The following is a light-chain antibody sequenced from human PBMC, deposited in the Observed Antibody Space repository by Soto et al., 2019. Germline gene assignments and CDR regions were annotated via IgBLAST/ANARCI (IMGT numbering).Light chain of an antibody. J-gene: IGKJ1*01. Sequence: DIQMTQSPSTLPASVGDRVTITCRASQSISSWLAWYQQKPGKAPKLLIYDASSLECGVPSRFSGSGSGTEFTLTISSLQPADFASYYCQQYNSYRTFGQGTKGDIK. CDR3: QQYNSYRT. CDR1: QSISSW. V-gene: IGKV1-5*01. CDR2: DAS.